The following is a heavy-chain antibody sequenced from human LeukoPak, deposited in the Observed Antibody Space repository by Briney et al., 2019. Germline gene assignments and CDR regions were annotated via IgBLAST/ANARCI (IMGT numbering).Heavy chain of an antibody. CDR3: ARAGGWAGPFNY. V-gene: IGHV3-11*01. CDR1: GFTFSDYY. D-gene: IGHD3/OR15-3a*01. CDR2: ISSSGTTI. J-gene: IGHJ4*02. Sequence: GGSLRLSCAVSGFTFSDYYMSWIRQAPGKGLEWVSYISSSGTTIYYADSVKGRFTISRDNAKNSLYLQVNSLTAEDTAVYYCARAGGWAGPFNYWGQGTLVTVSS.